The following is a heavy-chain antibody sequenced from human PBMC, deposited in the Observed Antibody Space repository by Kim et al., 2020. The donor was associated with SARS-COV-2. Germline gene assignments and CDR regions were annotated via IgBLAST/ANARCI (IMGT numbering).Heavy chain of an antibody. Sequence: GGSLRLSCAASGFTFSSYSMNWVRQAPGKGLEWVSYISSSSSTIYYSDSVKCRFTISRDNAKNSLYLQMNILRAEDTGVYYCARDDPPVLRVLEWLPDATSDRWGQGTLVTVSS. D-gene: IGHD3-3*01. V-gene: IGHV3-48*04. CDR3: ARDDPPVLRVLEWLPDATSDR. J-gene: IGHJ4*02. CDR1: GFTFSSYS. CDR2: ISSSSSTI.